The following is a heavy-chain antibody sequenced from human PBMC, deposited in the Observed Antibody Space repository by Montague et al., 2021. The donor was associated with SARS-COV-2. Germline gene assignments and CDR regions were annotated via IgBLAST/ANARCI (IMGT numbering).Heavy chain of an antibody. D-gene: IGHD6-19*01. CDR2: IGGSSSFR. J-gene: IGHJ4*02. CDR1: GFTFSAYT. Sequence: SLRLSCAASGFTFSAYTMNWVRQAPGKGLEWVSSIGGSSSFRDYTDSVKGRFTITRDNANNSLFLEMDSLRAEDTAVYYCARGNSGWHDRIDYWGQGSLVTVSS. V-gene: IGHV3-21*01. CDR3: ARGNSGWHDRIDY.